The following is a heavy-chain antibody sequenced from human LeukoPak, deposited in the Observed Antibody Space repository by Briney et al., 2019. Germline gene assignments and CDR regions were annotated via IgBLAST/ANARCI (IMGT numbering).Heavy chain of an antibody. CDR1: GGSISSYY. J-gene: IGHJ4*02. V-gene: IGHV4-59*08. CDR2: IYYSGST. D-gene: IGHD6-13*01. CDR3: ATEIIAAATAAVDY. Sequence: SETLSLTCTVSGGSISSYYWSWIRQPPGKGLEWIGYIYYSGSTNYNPSLKSRVTISVDTSKNQFSLKLSSVTAADTAVYYCATEIIAAATAAVDYWGQGTLVTVSS.